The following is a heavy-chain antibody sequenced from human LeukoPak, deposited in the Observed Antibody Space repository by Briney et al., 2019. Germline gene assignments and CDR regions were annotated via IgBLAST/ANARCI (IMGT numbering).Heavy chain of an antibody. Sequence: GGSLRLSCAASGFTVSSNYMSWVRQAPGKGLEWVSVIYSGGSTYYADSVKGRFTISRDNSKNTLYLQMDSLRAEDTAVYYCARETPAGAFDIWGQGTMVTVSS. D-gene: IGHD6-13*01. V-gene: IGHV3-53*01. CDR2: IYSGGST. CDR3: ARETPAGAFDI. CDR1: GFTVSSNY. J-gene: IGHJ3*02.